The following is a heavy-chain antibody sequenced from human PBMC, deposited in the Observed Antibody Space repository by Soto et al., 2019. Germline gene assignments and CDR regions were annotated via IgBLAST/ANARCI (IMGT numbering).Heavy chain of an antibody. CDR1: GGTFAHFW. Sequence: PGESLTISCPGSGGTFAHFWIAWVRQLPGKGLEWMGIIYPGDYETRYSPSFHGKVTISADRSIGTAYLQWSSLEASDSAFYFCARSPRSSPYFDYWGQGALVTVSS. J-gene: IGHJ4*02. V-gene: IGHV5-51*01. CDR2: IYPGDYET. D-gene: IGHD6-13*01. CDR3: ARSPRSSPYFDY.